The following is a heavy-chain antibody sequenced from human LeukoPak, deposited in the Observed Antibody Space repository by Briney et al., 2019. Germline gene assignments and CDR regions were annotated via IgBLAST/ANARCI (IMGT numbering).Heavy chain of an antibody. D-gene: IGHD3-10*01. CDR2: IYYSGNT. CDR3: PRVRRGFGESSKYYSYSSMDV. CDR1: GGSISSSSYY. J-gene: IGHJ6*03. V-gene: IGHV4-39*02. Sequence: SETLSLTCTVSGGSISSSSYYWSWIRQPPGKGLEWIGYIYYSGNTYYNPSLKSRVTISVDTSKNHFSLKLSAVTAADTAVYSCPRVRRGFGESSKYYSYSSMDVWGNGTTVTIS.